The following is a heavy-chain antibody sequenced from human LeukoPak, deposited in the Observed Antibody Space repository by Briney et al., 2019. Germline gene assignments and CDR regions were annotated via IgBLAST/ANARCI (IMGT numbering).Heavy chain of an antibody. V-gene: IGHV1-2*02. D-gene: IGHD3-22*01. CDR1: GYTFTGYY. J-gene: IGHJ4*02. Sequence: ASVKVSCKASGYTFTGYYMHWVRQAPGQGLEWMGWINPNSGGTNYAQKFQGRVTMTRDTSISTAYMELSRLRSDDTAVYYCARSTYYYDSSEKPLGPSNFDYWGQGTLVTVSS. CDR2: INPNSGGT. CDR3: ARSTYYYDSSEKPLGPSNFDY.